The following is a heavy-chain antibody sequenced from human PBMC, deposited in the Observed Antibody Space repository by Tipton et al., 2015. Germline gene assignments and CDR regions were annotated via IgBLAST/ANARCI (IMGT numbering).Heavy chain of an antibody. CDR2: ISNDGKIT. J-gene: IGHJ6*02. Sequence: SLRLSCEASGFTFSGFWMHWVRQAPGMGLEWVSRISNDGKITSYGNSVKGRFTISRDNARNTVNLQMDSLRVDDTAVYYCSRGGGMNAVPGCLDVWGQGTTVTVSS. CDR1: GFTFSGFW. V-gene: IGHV3-74*01. CDR3: SRGGGMNAVPGCLDV. D-gene: IGHD6-13*01.